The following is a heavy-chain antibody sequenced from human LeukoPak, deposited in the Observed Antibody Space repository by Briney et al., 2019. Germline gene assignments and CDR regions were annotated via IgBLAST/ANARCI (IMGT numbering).Heavy chain of an antibody. Sequence: GGSLRLSCAASGFTFSDYYMSWIRQAPGKGLEWVSYISSSGSTIYYADSVKGRFTISGDNAKNSLYLQMNSLRAEDTAVYYCARDAYSGYYFDYWGQGTLVTVSS. V-gene: IGHV3-11*01. CDR2: ISSSGSTI. D-gene: IGHD5-12*01. J-gene: IGHJ4*02. CDR3: ARDAYSGYYFDY. CDR1: GFTFSDYY.